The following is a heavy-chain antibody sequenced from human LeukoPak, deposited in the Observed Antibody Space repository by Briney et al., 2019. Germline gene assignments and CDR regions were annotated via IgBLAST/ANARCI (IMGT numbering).Heavy chain of an antibody. CDR1: GFTFSSYA. CDR2: ISGSGGST. Sequence: GGSLRLSCAASGFTFSSYARSWVRQAPGKGLEWVSAISGSGGSTYYADSVKGRFTISRDNSKNTLYLQMNSLRAEDTAVYYCAKGGRWERYGEFDYWGQGTLVTVSS. J-gene: IGHJ4*02. D-gene: IGHD1-1*01. V-gene: IGHV3-23*01. CDR3: AKGGRWERYGEFDY.